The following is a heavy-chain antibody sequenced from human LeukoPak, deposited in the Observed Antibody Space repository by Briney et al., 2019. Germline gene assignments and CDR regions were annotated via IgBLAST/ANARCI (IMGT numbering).Heavy chain of an antibody. D-gene: IGHD3-3*01. Sequence: SQTLSLTCTVSGGSISSGGYYWSWIRQPPGKGLEWIGYIYHSGRTYYNPSLKSRVTISVDRSKNQFSLKLSSVTAADTAVYYCARTSITIFGVVIIHAFDIWGQGTMVTVSS. J-gene: IGHJ3*02. V-gene: IGHV4-30-2*01. CDR2: IYHSGRT. CDR3: ARTSITIFGVVIIHAFDI. CDR1: GGSISSGGYY.